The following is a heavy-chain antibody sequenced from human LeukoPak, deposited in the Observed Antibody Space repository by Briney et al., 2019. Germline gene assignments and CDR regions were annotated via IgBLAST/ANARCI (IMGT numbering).Heavy chain of an antibody. Sequence: ASVKVSCKASGYTCTTYAMHWVRQAPGQRLERMGWINGGNGNTKYSQKFQGRVSITRDTSASTAYVELSSLRSEDTAVYYCASKPLEYYHGSGSYFLLDPWGQGTLVTVSS. J-gene: IGHJ5*02. CDR3: ASKPLEYYHGSGSYFLLDP. V-gene: IGHV1-3*01. CDR2: INGGNGNT. D-gene: IGHD3-10*01. CDR1: GYTCTTYA.